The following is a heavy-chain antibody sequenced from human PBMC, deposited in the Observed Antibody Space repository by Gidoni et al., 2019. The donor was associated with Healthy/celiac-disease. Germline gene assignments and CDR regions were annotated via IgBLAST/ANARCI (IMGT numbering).Heavy chain of an antibody. V-gene: IGHV4-34*01. Sequence: QVQLQQWCAGLQKPSETLSITCAVDEGSYSGYYLSWSRQPPGKGLEWIGEINHSGSTTYNPSLKSRVTISVDTSKNQFSLKLSSVTAADTAVYYCARGRVYSSSSLQCRFFDYWGQGTLVTVSS. CDR3: ARGRVYSSSSLQCRFFDY. D-gene: IGHD6-6*01. CDR1: EGSYSGYY. J-gene: IGHJ4*02. CDR2: INHSGST.